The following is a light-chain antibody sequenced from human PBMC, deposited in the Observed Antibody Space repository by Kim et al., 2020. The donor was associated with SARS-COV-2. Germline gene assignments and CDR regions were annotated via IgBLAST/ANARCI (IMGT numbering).Light chain of an antibody. J-gene: IGLJ3*02. Sequence: SNPVNWYQQLPGTAPKLLIYSNNLRPSGVPGRFSASKSGTSASLAISGLQSEDEADYYCAAWDDRLNGVFGGGTKLT. V-gene: IGLV1-44*01. CDR2: SNN. CDR1: SNP. CDR3: AAWDDRLNGV.